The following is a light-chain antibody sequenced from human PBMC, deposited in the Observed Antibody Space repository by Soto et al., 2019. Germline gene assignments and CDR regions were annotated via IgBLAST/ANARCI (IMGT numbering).Light chain of an antibody. CDR1: SSDVGVYKY. J-gene: IGLJ2*01. V-gene: IGLV2-14*01. CDR3: TSYTSSSTLL. CDR2: EVS. Sequence: QSALTQPASVSGSPGQSITISCTGTSSDVGVYKYVSWYQHHPGKAPKLMIYEVSNRPSGVSNRFSGSKSGNTASLTISGVQAEDEANYYCTSYTSSSTLLFGGGTKVTVL.